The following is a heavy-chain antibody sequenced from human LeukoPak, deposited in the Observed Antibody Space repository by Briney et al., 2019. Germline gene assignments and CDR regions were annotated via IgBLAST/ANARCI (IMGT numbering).Heavy chain of an antibody. CDR2: IAPSSGTT. V-gene: IGHV1-46*01. Sequence: ASVKVSCEASGYTFTSNYMHWVRQAPGQGLEWMGVIAPSSGTTSYAQKFQGRVTMTRDTSTSTLYMELSSLTSEDTAVYYCASLWSGYYEVDYWGQGTLVTVSS. D-gene: IGHD3-3*01. J-gene: IGHJ4*02. CDR1: GYTFTSNY. CDR3: ASLWSGYYEVDY.